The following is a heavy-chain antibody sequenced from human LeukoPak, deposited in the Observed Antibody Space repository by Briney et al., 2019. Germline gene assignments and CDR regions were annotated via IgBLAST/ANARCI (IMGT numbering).Heavy chain of an antibody. Sequence: GGSLRLSCAASGFTFSSYSMNWVRQAPGKGLEWVSFISSGSLYIYYADSLKGRFTISRDNAKNSLYLQMNSLRADDTAVYYCARSGGSRGDAFDIWGQGTMVTVSS. CDR2: ISSGSLYI. J-gene: IGHJ3*02. V-gene: IGHV3-21*01. CDR1: GFTFSSYS. D-gene: IGHD2-15*01. CDR3: ARSGGSRGDAFDI.